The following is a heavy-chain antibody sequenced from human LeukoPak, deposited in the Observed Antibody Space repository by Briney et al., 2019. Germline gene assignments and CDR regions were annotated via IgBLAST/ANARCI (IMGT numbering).Heavy chain of an antibody. CDR1: GFTFSSYA. D-gene: IGHD2-2*01. CDR3: ARPVVPAAIDRVGWFDP. CDR2: ISHDGSNK. Sequence: PGGSLRLSCAASGFTFSSYAMHWVRQAPGKGLEWVAVISHDGSNKYYADSVKGRFTISRDNSKNTLYLQMNSLRAEDTAVYYCARPVVPAAIDRVGWFDPWGQGTLVTVSS. V-gene: IGHV3-30*04. J-gene: IGHJ5*02.